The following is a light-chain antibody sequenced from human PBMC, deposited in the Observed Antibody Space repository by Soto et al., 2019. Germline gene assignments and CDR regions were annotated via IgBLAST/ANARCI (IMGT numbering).Light chain of an antibody. J-gene: IGKJ1*01. CDR3: QQSYSTAT. Sequence: DIVMTQSPDSLAVSLGERATINCKSSQSVLYSSNNKNYLAWYQQKPGQPPKLLIYWASTRESGVPDRFSGSGYGTDFTLTISSLQAEDVAVYYCQQSYSTATFGQGTKVEIK. CDR1: QSVLYSSNNKNY. V-gene: IGKV4-1*01. CDR2: WAS.